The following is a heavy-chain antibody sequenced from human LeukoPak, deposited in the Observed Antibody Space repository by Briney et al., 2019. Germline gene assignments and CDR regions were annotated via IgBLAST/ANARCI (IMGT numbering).Heavy chain of an antibody. CDR2: INHSGST. Sequence: SETLSLTCTVSGGSISSGGYYWSWIRQHPGKGLEWIGEINHSGSTNYNPSLKSRVTISVDTSKNQFSLKLSSVTAADTAVYYCARPAPSTRHYYDSSGYYFGYWGQGTLVTVSS. V-gene: IGHV4-39*07. J-gene: IGHJ4*02. D-gene: IGHD3-22*01. CDR1: GGSISSGGYY. CDR3: ARPAPSTRHYYDSSGYYFGY.